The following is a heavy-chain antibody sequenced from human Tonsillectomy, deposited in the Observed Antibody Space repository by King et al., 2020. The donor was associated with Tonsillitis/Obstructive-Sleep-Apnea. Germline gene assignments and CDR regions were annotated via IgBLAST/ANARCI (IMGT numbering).Heavy chain of an antibody. CDR1: GYTFISYH. Sequence: VQLVESGAEVKKPGASVKVSCKASGYTFISYHMHWVRQAPGQGLEWMGIVNPRGSSTSYAQKFQGRVTMTRDTSTSTVYMELSSLRSDDTAVYYCARPRITIFGVTEGYYYGLDVWGQGTTVTVSS. D-gene: IGHD3-3*01. V-gene: IGHV1-46*01. J-gene: IGHJ6*02. CDR3: ARPRITIFGVTEGYYYGLDV. CDR2: VNPRGSST.